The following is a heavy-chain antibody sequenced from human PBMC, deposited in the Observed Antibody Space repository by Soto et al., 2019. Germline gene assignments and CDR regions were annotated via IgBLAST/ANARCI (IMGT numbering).Heavy chain of an antibody. Sequence: ASVKVSCKASGYTFTSYGISWVRQAPGQGLEWMGWISAYNGNTNYAQKLQGRVTMTTDTSTSTAYMELRSLRSDDTAVYYCASSEVYYDILTGPPMYYYGMDVWGQGTTVTVSS. D-gene: IGHD3-9*01. CDR1: GYTFTSYG. CDR2: ISAYNGNT. V-gene: IGHV1-18*01. CDR3: ASSEVYYDILTGPPMYYYGMDV. J-gene: IGHJ6*02.